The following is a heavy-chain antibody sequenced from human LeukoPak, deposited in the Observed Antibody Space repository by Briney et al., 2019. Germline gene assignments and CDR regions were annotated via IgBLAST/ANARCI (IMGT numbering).Heavy chain of an antibody. V-gene: IGHV3-74*01. D-gene: IGHD2-15*01. CDR3: ARALYCSASSCYSGPDY. CDR1: GFTFSNYW. CDR2: INSDGSST. Sequence: PGGSLRLSCAASGFTFSNYWMSWVRQAPGKGLVWVSRINSDGSSTTYADSVKGRFTISRDNAKNTLYLQMNSLRAEDTAVYYCARALYCSASSCYSGPDYWGQGTLVTVSS. J-gene: IGHJ4*02.